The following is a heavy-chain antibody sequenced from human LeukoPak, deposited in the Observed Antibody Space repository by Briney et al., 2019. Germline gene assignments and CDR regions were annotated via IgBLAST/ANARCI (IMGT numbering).Heavy chain of an antibody. D-gene: IGHD3-10*01. V-gene: IGHV3-11*01. CDR3: AREITMVRGADYYYYYGMDV. CDR2: ISSSGSTI. CDR1: GFTFSDYY. Sequence: PGGSLRLSCAASGFTFSDYYMSWIRQAPGKGLEWASYISSSGSTIYYADSVKGRFTISRDNAKNSLYLQMNSLRAEDTAVYYCAREITMVRGADYYYYYGMDVWGQGTTVTVSS. J-gene: IGHJ6*02.